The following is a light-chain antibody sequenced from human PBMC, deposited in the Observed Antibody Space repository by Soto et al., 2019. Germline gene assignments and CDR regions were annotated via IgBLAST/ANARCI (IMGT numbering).Light chain of an antibody. Sequence: DIQMTQSPSSLSASVGDRVTITCRASQSLSSWLAWYQQKPGKAPKLLIFDAYRLESGVPSSFSGSRSATEFTPTITSVHSYDKVTCYCQQYNSYSPLTVGRGTKVDIK. V-gene: IGKV1-5*01. CDR2: DAY. CDR1: QSLSSW. CDR3: QQYNSYSPLT. J-gene: IGKJ4*01.